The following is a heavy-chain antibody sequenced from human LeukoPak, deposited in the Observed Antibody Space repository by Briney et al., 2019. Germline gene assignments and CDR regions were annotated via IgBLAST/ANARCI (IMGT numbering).Heavy chain of an antibody. CDR3: AKASSDSSGYYYEVDY. D-gene: IGHD3-22*01. CDR2: LYARGGNT. CDR1: EFTFSSHA. V-gene: IGHV3-23*01. J-gene: IGHJ4*02. Sequence: GGSLRLSCAASEFTFSSHAMTWVRQAPGKGLEWVSALYARGGNTYYSDSAKGRFTISRDNSKNTLYLQMDSLRAEDTAVYYCAKASSDSSGYYYEVDYWGQGTLVTVSS.